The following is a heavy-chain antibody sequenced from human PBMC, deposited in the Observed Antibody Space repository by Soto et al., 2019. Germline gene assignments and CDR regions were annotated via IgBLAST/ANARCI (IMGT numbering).Heavy chain of an antibody. CDR1: GGSISSYY. Sequence: SETLSLTCTVSGGSISSYYWSWIRQPPGKGLEWIGYIYYSGSTNYNPSLKSRFTISVDTSKNQFSLKLSSVTAADTAVYYCARGSYDFWSGRNFDYWGQGTLVTVSS. J-gene: IGHJ4*02. V-gene: IGHV4-59*01. D-gene: IGHD3-3*01. CDR3: ARGSYDFWSGRNFDY. CDR2: IYYSGST.